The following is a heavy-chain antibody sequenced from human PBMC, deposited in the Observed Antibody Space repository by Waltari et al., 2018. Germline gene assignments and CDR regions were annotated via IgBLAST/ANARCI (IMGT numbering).Heavy chain of an antibody. CDR2: ISSTSSYI. D-gene: IGHD3-16*01. Sequence: EVQLVESGGGLVKPGGSLRFSCAASGFTFNTYTMNWVRQAPGKGLEWVSSISSTSSYIYYADSVKGRFTISRDNAKNSLYLQMNSLRGEDTAVYYCAKDRISTSYYYYYHMDVWGQGTTVTVSS. CDR3: AKDRISTSYYYYYHMDV. CDR1: GFTFNTYT. J-gene: IGHJ6*02. V-gene: IGHV3-21*01.